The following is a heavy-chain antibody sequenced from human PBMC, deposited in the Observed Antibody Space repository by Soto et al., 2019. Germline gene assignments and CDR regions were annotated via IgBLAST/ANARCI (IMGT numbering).Heavy chain of an antibody. Sequence: QLQLQESGSGLVKPSQTLSLTCAVSGGSISSGGYSWSWIRQPPGKGLEWIGYIYHSGSTYYNPALTSRVTISVDRSKNQFSLRLSSVTAADTAVYYCAGGIAARPLGYWGQGTLVTVSS. CDR2: IYHSGST. J-gene: IGHJ4*02. V-gene: IGHV4-30-2*01. CDR1: GGSISSGGYS. D-gene: IGHD6-6*01. CDR3: AGGIAARPLGY.